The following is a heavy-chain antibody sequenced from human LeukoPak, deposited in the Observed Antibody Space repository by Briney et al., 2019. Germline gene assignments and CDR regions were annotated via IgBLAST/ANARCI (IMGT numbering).Heavy chain of an antibody. Sequence: SETLSLTCTVSGGSISSYYWSWIRQPAGKGLEWIGRIYTSGSTNYNPSLKSRVTMSVDTSKNQFSLKLSSVTAADTAVYYCARGPNYYGSGSYPAFDYWGQGTLVTVSS. D-gene: IGHD3-10*01. CDR2: IYTSGST. J-gene: IGHJ4*02. CDR1: GGSISSYY. V-gene: IGHV4-4*07. CDR3: ARGPNYYGSGSYPAFDY.